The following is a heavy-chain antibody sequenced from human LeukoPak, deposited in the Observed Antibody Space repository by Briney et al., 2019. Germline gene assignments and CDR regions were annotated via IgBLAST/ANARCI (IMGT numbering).Heavy chain of an antibody. V-gene: IGHV3-21*01. D-gene: IGHD6-13*01. CDR3: ARQAAAGTEWFDP. CDR2: ISSSSSYI. J-gene: IGHJ5*02. Sequence: GGSLRLSCAASGFTFSSYSMNWVRQAPGKGLEWVSSISSSSSYIHYADSVKGRFTISRDNAKNSLYLQMNSLRAEDTAVYYCARQAAAGTEWFDPWGQGTLVTVSS. CDR1: GFTFSSYS.